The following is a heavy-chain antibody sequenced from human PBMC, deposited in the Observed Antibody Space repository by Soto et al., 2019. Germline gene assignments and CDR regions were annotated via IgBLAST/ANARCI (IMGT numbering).Heavy chain of an antibody. CDR3: ARVGGYVNPSYGMDV. D-gene: IGHD2-15*01. CDR1: GYTFTGYY. Sequence: ASVKVSCKASGYTFTGYYMHWVRQAPGQGLEWMGWINRNSGGTNYAQKFQGWVTMTRDTSISTAYMELSRLRSDDTAVYYCARVGGYVNPSYGMDVWGQGTTVTVSS. V-gene: IGHV1-2*04. J-gene: IGHJ6*02. CDR2: INRNSGGT.